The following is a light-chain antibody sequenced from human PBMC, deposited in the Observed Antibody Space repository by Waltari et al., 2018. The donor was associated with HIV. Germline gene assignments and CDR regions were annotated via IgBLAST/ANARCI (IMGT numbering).Light chain of an antibody. CDR1: SHDVGGYKL. J-gene: IGLJ2*01. V-gene: IGLV2-23*01. Sequence: QSALTLPASLSGSPAQSITISGTGTSHDVGGYKLVPRDQQHPGTAPKHMIYEGSKRPSGVSNRFSGSKSGNTASLTISGLQAEDEADYYCCSYAGSSTLEVFGGGTKLTVL. CDR2: EGS. CDR3: CSYAGSSTLEV.